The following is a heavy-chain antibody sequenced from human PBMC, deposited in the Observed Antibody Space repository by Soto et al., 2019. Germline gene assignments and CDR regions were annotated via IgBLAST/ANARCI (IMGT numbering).Heavy chain of an antibody. J-gene: IGHJ6*02. V-gene: IGHV5-51*01. CDR3: ARHEATYYNFYGMDV. CDR2: IHPGDSDT. CDR1: GYSFTTYW. Sequence: VEAQKMSCKSYGYSFTTYWKAWVRRRPVKGLEWIGSIHPGDSDTRYSASVQGQVTIAADRCSTTAYLQWSSLKASDTALYYCARHEATYYNFYGMDVWGQGTTVTVSS.